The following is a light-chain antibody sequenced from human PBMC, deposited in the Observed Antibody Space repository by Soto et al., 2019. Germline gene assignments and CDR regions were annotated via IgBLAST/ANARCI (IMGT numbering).Light chain of an antibody. Sequence: DIQMTQSPSSLSASVGDRVTITCRASQGIDNYLAWYQQKPGRVPKVLIYATSTLKSGVPSRFSGSGSGTDFTLTISSLQPEDVATYYCQKHNNAPFTFGPGTKVDIK. CDR3: QKHNNAPFT. CDR2: ATS. CDR1: QGIDNY. V-gene: IGKV1-27*01. J-gene: IGKJ3*01.